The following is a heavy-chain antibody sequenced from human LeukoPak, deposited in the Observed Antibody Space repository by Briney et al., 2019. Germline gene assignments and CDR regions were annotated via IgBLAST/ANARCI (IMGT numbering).Heavy chain of an antibody. V-gene: IGHV3-23*01. D-gene: IGHD4-17*01. Sequence: PGGSLRLSCAASGFTFSTYAMTWVRQAPGKGLEWVSGISGGGGDTYYADSVKGRFTISRDNSKNTLYLQVDSLRAEDTAVYYCAKLPYGDYRAAPVNYYDYWGQGILVTVSS. CDR1: GFTFSTYA. CDR2: ISGGGGDT. CDR3: AKLPYGDYRAAPVNYYDY. J-gene: IGHJ4*02.